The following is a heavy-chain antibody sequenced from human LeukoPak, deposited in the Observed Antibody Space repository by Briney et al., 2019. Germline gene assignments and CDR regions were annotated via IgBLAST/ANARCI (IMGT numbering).Heavy chain of an antibody. Sequence: GGSLRLSCTVSGFTVSSNSMSWVRQAPGKGLEWVSFIYNGGNTHYSDSVKGRFTISRDNSKNTLYLQMNSLRAEDTAVYYCAKAGMRAYYYDSSGSTGIDYWGQGTLVTVSS. V-gene: IGHV3-66*02. CDR2: IYNGGNT. CDR1: GFTVSSNS. J-gene: IGHJ4*02. D-gene: IGHD3-22*01. CDR3: AKAGMRAYYYDSSGSTGIDY.